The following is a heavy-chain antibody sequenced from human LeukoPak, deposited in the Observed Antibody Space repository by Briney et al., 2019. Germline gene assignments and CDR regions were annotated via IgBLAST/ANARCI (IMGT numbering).Heavy chain of an antibody. V-gene: IGHV3-74*01. CDR2: INSDGSST. D-gene: IGHD6-19*01. CDR3: ASSSGGFNWFDP. Sequence: QPGGSLRLSCAASGFTFSSYWMHWVRQAPGKGLLWVSRINSDGSSTNYADSVKGQFTISRDNAKNTLYLQMNSLRVEDTAVYYCASSSGGFNWFDPWGQGTLVTVSS. CDR1: GFTFSSYW. J-gene: IGHJ5*02.